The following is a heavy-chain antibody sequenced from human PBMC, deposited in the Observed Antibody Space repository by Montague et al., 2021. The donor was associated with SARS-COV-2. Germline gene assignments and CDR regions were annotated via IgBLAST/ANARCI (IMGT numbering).Heavy chain of an antibody. J-gene: IGHJ4*02. V-gene: IGHV3-21*01. CDR1: GFTFSSYS. CDR2: ISSSSSYI. CDR3: ARGMWFGELQFFDY. Sequence: YLRLSCAASGFTFSSYSMNWVRQAPGKGLEWVSSISSSSSYIYYADSVKGRFTISRDNAKNSLYLQMNSLRAGDTAVYYCARGMWFGELQFFDYWGQGTLVTVSS. D-gene: IGHD3-10*01.